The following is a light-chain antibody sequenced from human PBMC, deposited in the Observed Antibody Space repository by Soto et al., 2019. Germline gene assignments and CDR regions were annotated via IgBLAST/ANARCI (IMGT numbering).Light chain of an antibody. CDR1: SSDIGAYDY. J-gene: IGLJ3*02. CDR3: CSHSSSITWM. Sequence: QSALTQPASVSGSPGQSITISCTGTSSDIGAYDYVSWYQQRPGKAPKLMIYEVRYRPSGVSNRFSGSKSGNTAFLTISGLQAEDEAVYYCCSHSSSITWMFGGGTKLTVL. V-gene: IGLV2-14*01. CDR2: EVR.